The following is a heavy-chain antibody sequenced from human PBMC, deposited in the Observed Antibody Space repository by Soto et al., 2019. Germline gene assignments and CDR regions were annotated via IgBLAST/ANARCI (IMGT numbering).Heavy chain of an antibody. Sequence: PGGSLRLSCAASGFTFSSYAMSWVRQAPGKGLEWVSYISNSGSTIYYADSVKGRFTISRDNAKNSLYLQMNSLRAEDTAVYYCARAVAGTFGWCDRWGQGTLVTASS. CDR3: ARAVAGTFGWCDR. J-gene: IGHJ5*02. V-gene: IGHV3-48*04. CDR1: GFTFSSYA. D-gene: IGHD6-19*01. CDR2: ISNSGSTI.